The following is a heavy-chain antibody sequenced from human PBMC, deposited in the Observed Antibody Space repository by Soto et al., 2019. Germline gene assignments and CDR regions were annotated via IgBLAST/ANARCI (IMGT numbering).Heavy chain of an antibody. CDR1: GFTFSSYA. CDR2: ISYDGSNK. D-gene: IGHD6-13*01. J-gene: IGHJ5*02. V-gene: IGHV3-30-3*01. CDR3: ARVRYSSSWYKVGNWFDP. Sequence: GGSLRLSCAASGFTFSSYAMHWVRQAPGKGLEWVAVISYDGSNKYYADSVKGRFTISRDNSKNTLYLQMNSLRAEDTAVYYCARVRYSSSWYKVGNWFDPWGQGTLVTVSS.